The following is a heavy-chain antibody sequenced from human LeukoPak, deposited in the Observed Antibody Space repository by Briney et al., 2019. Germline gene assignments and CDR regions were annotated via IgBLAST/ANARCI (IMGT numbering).Heavy chain of an antibody. V-gene: IGHV2-70*11. Sequence: SGPTPVNPTQTLTLTCTFSGFSLSTSGMCVSWIRQPPGKALEWLARIEWDDDKYYSTSLKTRLTISKDTSKNQVVLTMTNMDPVDTATYYCARNYYDSSGYYYGMDVWGQGTTVTVSS. CDR1: GFSLSTSGMC. J-gene: IGHJ6*02. CDR3: ARNYYDSSGYYYGMDV. CDR2: IEWDDDK. D-gene: IGHD3-22*01.